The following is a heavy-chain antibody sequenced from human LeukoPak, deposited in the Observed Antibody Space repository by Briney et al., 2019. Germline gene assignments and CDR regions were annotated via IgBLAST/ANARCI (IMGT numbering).Heavy chain of an antibody. J-gene: IGHJ4*02. CDR2: ISGDGGST. D-gene: IGHD3-3*01. V-gene: IGHV3-43*02. CDR3: AKDIGRFLEWLSLDY. CDR1: GLTFDDYA. Sequence: GGSLRLSCAASGLTFDDYAMHWVRKAPGKGLEWVSLISGDGGSTYYADSVKGRFTISRDNSKNSLYLQMNSLRTEDTALYYCAKDIGRFLEWLSLDYWGQGTLVTVSS.